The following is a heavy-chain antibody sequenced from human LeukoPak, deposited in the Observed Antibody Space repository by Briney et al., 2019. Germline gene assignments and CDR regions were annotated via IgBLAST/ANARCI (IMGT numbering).Heavy chain of an antibody. CDR2: IYYSGST. V-gene: IGHV4-31*03. CDR3: ARDYGDCSSTSCYGGMDV. CDR1: GGSISSGGYY. J-gene: IGHJ6*03. Sequence: SETLSLTCTVSGGSISSGGYYWSWIRQHPGKGLEWDGYIYYSGSTYYNPSLKSRVTISVDTSKNQFSLKLSSVTAADTAVYYCARDYGDCSSTSCYGGMDVWGKGTTVTVSS. D-gene: IGHD2-2*01.